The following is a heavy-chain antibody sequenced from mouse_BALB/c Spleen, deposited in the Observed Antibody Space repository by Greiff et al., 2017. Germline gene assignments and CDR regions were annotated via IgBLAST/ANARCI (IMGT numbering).Heavy chain of an antibody. D-gene: IGHD2-4*01. Sequence: QVQLKESGPGLVAPSQSLSITCTVSGFSLTSYGVHWVRQPPGKGLEWLGVIWAGGSTNYNSALMSRLSISKDNSKSQVFLKMNSLQTDDTAMYYCASPGIPMIPYAMDYWGQGTSVTVSS. CDR3: ASPGIPMIPYAMDY. CDR1: GFSLTSYG. J-gene: IGHJ4*01. V-gene: IGHV2-9*02. CDR2: IWAGGST.